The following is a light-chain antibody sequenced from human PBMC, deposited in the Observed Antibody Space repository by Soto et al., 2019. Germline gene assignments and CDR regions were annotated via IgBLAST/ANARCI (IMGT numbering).Light chain of an antibody. CDR2: EVT. V-gene: IGLV2-23*02. CDR1: SGDIGSYNR. Sequence: QSALTQPASVSGSPGQSITISCTGTSGDIGSYNRVSWYQQHPGKAPKLIIYEVTDRPSGVSNRISGSTSGNAASLTISGLQADDEADYFCCSSAPESTYVFGTGTKLTVL. CDR3: CSSAPESTYV. J-gene: IGLJ1*01.